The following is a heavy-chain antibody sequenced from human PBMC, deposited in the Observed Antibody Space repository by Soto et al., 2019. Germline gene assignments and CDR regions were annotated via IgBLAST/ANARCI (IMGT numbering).Heavy chain of an antibody. D-gene: IGHD2-2*01. Sequence: EVQLGESGGGLVQPGGSLRLSCAASGFTFSGHWMSWVRPAPGKGLEWVAHIKQDGSETFYVGSVKGRFTSSRDNAKNSLDLQMNSLRAEDTALYYCARDRAFCSGTNCRRGSIYYYDMDVWGNGTTVTVSS. CDR3: ARDRAFCSGTNCRRGSIYYYDMDV. V-gene: IGHV3-7*01. J-gene: IGHJ6*03. CDR2: IKQDGSET. CDR1: GFTFSGHW.